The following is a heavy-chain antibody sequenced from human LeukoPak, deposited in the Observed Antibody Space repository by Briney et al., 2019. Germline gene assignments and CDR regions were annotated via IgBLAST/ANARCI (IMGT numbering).Heavy chain of an antibody. J-gene: IGHJ3*01. Sequence: ASVKVSCKASGYTFTGYYMHWVRQAPGQGPEWMGWINPNIGVTNYAQKFQGRVTMTRDTSISTAYMELSSLRSDDTAIYYCARANWDAFDVWGHGTMVTVSS. CDR3: ARANWDAFDV. CDR1: GYTFTGYY. CDR2: INPNIGVT. D-gene: IGHD7-27*01. V-gene: IGHV1-2*02.